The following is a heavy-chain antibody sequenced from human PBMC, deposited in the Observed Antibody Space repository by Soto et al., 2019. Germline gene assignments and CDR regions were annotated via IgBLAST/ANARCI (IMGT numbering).Heavy chain of an antibody. J-gene: IGHJ5*02. Sequence: HGESLKISCKGSGYSFTSYWIGWVRQMPGKGLEWMGIIHPSDFDTRYSPSFQGQVTISADKSISTAYLQWSSLRASDTAMYYCAIHSTGYEDSWGQGTLVTVPQ. CDR3: AIHSTGYEDS. V-gene: IGHV5-51*01. CDR1: GYSFTSYW. CDR2: IHPSDFDT. D-gene: IGHD5-12*01.